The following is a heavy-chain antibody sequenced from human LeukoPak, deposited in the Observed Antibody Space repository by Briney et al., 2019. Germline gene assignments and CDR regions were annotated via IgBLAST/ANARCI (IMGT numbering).Heavy chain of an antibody. CDR3: ARQAPRYNWNYPSFGY. D-gene: IGHD1-7*01. CDR1: GYSISSGYY. CDR2: IYHSGST. V-gene: IGHV4-38-2*01. J-gene: IGHJ4*02. Sequence: SETLSLTCAVSGYSISSGYYWGWIRQPPVKGLEWIGSIYHSGSTYYNPSLKSRVTISVDTSKNQFSLKLSSVTAADTAVYYCARQAPRYNWNYPSFGYWGQGTLVTVSS.